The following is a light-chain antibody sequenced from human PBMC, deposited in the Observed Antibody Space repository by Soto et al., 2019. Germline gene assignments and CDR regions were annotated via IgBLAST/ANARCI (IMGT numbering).Light chain of an antibody. CDR1: QTITRW. CDR2: DVS. Sequence: DIQMTQSPSSLSASVGDRVTIACRANQTITRWLAWYQQKPGKAPKLLIFDVSTLEIGVPSRFSGSGYGTEXTLTISSLQPXXXXXXXXXXYHTFWTFGPGTKVEVK. J-gene: IGKJ1*01. CDR3: XXYHTFWT. V-gene: IGKV1-5*01.